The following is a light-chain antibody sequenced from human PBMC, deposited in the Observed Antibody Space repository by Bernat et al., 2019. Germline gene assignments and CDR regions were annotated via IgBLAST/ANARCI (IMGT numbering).Light chain of an antibody. CDR2: NNN. J-gene: IGLJ3*02. Sequence: QSVLTQPPSASGTPGQRVTISCSGSSSNIGSNTVNWYQQLPGTAPKLLIYNNNQRPSGVPDRFSGSKSGTSASLAISGLQSEDEADYYCAAWDDTLNGPVFGGGTQLPVL. CDR1: SSNIGSNT. V-gene: IGLV1-44*01. CDR3: AAWDDTLNGPV.